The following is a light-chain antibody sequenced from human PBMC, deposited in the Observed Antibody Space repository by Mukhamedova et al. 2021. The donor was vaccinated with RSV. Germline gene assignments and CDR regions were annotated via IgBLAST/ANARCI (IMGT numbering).Light chain of an antibody. J-gene: IGKJ1*01. V-gene: IGKV3-20*01. CDR2: GAS. Sequence: HGETPRLLIYGASNGAAGIPDRFSGSGSGTDFTLTISRLEPEDFAGYYLQQKGTSTVTFGQGTNVEIK. CDR3: QQKGTSTVT.